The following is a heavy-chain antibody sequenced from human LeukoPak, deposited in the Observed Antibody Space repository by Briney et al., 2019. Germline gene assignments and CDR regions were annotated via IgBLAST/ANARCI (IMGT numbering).Heavy chain of an antibody. CDR3: ARHLGVWGSYRSFDY. D-gene: IGHD3-16*02. Sequence: PSETLSLTCTLSGGSISSSSYYWGWIRQPPGKGLEWIGSIYYSGSTYYNPSLKSRVTISVDTSKNQFSLKLSSVTAADTAVYYCARHLGVWGSYRSFDYWGQGTLVTVSS. CDR2: IYYSGST. J-gene: IGHJ4*02. CDR1: GGSISSSSYY. V-gene: IGHV4-39*01.